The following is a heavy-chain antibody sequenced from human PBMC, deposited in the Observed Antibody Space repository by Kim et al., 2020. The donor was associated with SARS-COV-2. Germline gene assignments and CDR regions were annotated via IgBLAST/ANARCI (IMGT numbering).Heavy chain of an antibody. D-gene: IGHD3-10*01. CDR2: T. J-gene: IGHJ6*02. CDR3: ARVLLWFGPDV. Sequence: TSYNPSLTSRVTISVATSKNQFSLKRGSVTAADTAVYYCARVLLWFGPDVWGQGTTVTVSS. V-gene: IGHV4-30-2*04.